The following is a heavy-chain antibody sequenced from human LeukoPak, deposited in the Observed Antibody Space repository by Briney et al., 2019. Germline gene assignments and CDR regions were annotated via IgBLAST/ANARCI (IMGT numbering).Heavy chain of an antibody. CDR2: KYARGSS. D-gene: IGHD2-15*01. CDR3: ARGRYCSADICTGGDSFDI. Sequence: SETLSLTCTVSGGSISNCYWSWIRQPARKGLEWIGRKYARGSSNYNPPAQSRVTMSVDTSKNQFSLKLRSVTAADTAVYYCARGRYCSADICTGGDSFDIWGQGTMVSVSP. J-gene: IGHJ3*02. V-gene: IGHV4-4*07. CDR1: GGSISNCY.